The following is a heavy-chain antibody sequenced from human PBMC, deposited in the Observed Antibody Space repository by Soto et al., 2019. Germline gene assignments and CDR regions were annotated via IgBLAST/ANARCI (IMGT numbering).Heavy chain of an antibody. CDR1: GFTFSTYA. D-gene: IGHD6-6*01. Sequence: GGSLRLSCAASGFTFSTYAMTWVRQAPGKGLEWVSAISGSGDDTYYADSVKGRLTISRDNSKNTLYLQMNSLRAEDTAVYYCAKDRKASQSIAALWGQGTLVTVSS. CDR3: AKDRKASQSIAAL. CDR2: ISGSGDDT. V-gene: IGHV3-23*01. J-gene: IGHJ4*02.